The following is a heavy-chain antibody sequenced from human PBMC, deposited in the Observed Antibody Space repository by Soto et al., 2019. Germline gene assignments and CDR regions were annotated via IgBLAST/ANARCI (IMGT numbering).Heavy chain of an antibody. CDR3: ARGGVSTRPFDY. V-gene: IGHV5-51*01. CDR1: GYDFAVYW. J-gene: IGHJ4*01. Sequence: GESLNLSFTGSGYDFAVYWIAWVRPMPGKGLELMGIIYPSDSDTRYRPSFQGQVTISADKSISSAYLQWSSLRASDTAMYYCARGGVSTRPFDYWGHGTLVTVS. CDR2: IYPSDSDT. D-gene: IGHD3-3*01.